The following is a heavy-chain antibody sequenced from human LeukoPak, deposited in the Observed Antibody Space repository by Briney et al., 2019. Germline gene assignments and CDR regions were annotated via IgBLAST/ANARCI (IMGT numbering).Heavy chain of an antibody. V-gene: IGHV3-9*01. CDR2: ISWNSGSI. J-gene: IGHJ4*02. D-gene: IGHD3-22*01. CDR1: GLTFDDYA. Sequence: PGGSLRLSCAASGLTFDDYAMHWVRQAPGKGLEWVSGISWNSGSIGYADSVKGRFTISRDNAKNSLYLQMNSLRAEDTALYYCAKDTEPYYYDSSGYFGYWGQGTLVSVCS. CDR3: AKDTEPYYYDSSGYFGY.